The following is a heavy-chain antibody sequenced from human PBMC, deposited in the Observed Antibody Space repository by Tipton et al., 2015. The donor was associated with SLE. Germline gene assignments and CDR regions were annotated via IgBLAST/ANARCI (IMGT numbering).Heavy chain of an antibody. V-gene: IGHV4-59*01. D-gene: IGHD5-24*01. CDR2: IYYSGST. Sequence: LRLSCTVSGGSISSYYWSWIRQPPGKGLEWIGYIYYSGSTNYNPSLKSRVTISVDTSKNQFSLKLSSVTAADTAVYYCARGIWMAYDYWGQGTLVTVSS. J-gene: IGHJ4*02. CDR1: GGSISSYY. CDR3: ARGIWMAYDY.